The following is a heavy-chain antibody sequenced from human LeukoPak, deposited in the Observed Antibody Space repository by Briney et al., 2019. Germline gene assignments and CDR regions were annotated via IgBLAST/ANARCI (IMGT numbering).Heavy chain of an antibody. J-gene: IGHJ3*02. V-gene: IGHV3-15*05. CDR2: IKKKDDGGTT. D-gene: IGHD3-3*01. Sequence: PGGSLRLSCAASGFTFSNTWMSWVRQAPGKGLEWVGRIKKKDDGGTTDYAAPVKGRFAISRDDSKNTLYLQMNSLKTEDTGVYYCARLTYYDFWSGYTDAFDIWGQGTMVTVSS. CDR3: ARLTYYDFWSGYTDAFDI. CDR1: GFTFSNTW.